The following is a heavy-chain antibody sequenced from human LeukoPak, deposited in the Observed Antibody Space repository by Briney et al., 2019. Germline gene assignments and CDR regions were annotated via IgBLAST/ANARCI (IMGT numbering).Heavy chain of an antibody. V-gene: IGHV4-4*02. D-gene: IGHD3-3*01. CDR1: GGSISSSNW. CDR3: ARQRRVLRFLEWLLDFDY. CDR2: IYHSGST. Sequence: SGTLSLTCAVSGGSISSSNWWSWVRQPPGKGLEWIGEIYHSGSTNYNPSLKSRVTISVDTSKNQFSLKLSSVTAADTAVYYCARQRRVLRFLEWLLDFDYWGQGTLVTVSS. J-gene: IGHJ4*02.